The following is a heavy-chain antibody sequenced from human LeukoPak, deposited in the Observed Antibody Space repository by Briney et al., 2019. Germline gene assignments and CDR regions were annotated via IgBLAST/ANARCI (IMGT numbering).Heavy chain of an antibody. J-gene: IGHJ5*02. V-gene: IGHV4-34*01. CDR3: VRGRCSGGSCYRFDP. CDR1: GGSFSGHY. D-gene: IGHD2-15*01. Sequence: SETLSLTCAVYGGSFSGHYWSWVRQPPGKGLEWIGEINDRGRTNYSPSLKSRVTISINTSKNQFSLKLNSVTAADTAVYYCVRGRCSGGSCYRFDPWGQGTLVTVSS. CDR2: INDRGRT.